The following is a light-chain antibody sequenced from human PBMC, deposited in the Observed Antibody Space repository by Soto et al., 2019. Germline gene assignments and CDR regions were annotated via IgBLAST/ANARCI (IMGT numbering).Light chain of an antibody. CDR3: VSYTTINTMI. J-gene: IGLJ2*01. CDR2: DVT. Sequence: QSALTQPASVSGSPGQSITISCAGTSGDVGAYNFVTWFQQHPGKVPKLIIYDVTDRPSGVSDRFSGSKSGNTASLTISGLLAEDEADYYCVSYTTINTMIFGGGTKLTVL. CDR1: SGDVGAYNF. V-gene: IGLV2-14*01.